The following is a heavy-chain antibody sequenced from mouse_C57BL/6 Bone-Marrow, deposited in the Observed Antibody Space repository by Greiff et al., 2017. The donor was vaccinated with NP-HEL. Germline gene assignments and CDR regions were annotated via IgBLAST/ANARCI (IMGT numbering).Heavy chain of an antibody. Sequence: DVQLQESGGGLVKPGGSLKLSCAASGFTFSDYGMHWVRQAPEKGLEWVAYISSGSSTIYYADTVKGRFTISRDNAKNTLVLQMTSLRSEDTAMYYCARRSFAYWGQGTLVTVSA. J-gene: IGHJ3*01. CDR3: ARRSFAY. CDR2: ISSGSSTI. CDR1: GFTFSDYG. V-gene: IGHV5-17*01.